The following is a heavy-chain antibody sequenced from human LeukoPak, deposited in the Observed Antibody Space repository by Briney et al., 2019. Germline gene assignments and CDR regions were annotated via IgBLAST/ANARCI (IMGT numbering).Heavy chain of an antibody. CDR1: GGTFSSYA. CDR2: IIPIFDTT. J-gene: IGHJ6*03. CDR3: ARVVGLTGYSSSWYSGYYYYMDV. V-gene: IGHV1-69*06. D-gene: IGHD6-13*01. Sequence: SVKVSCKASGGTFSSYAINWVRQAPGQGLEWMGGIIPIFDTTNYAQKFQDRVTITADKSTSTAYMELSSLRSEDTAVYYCARVVGLTGYSSSWYSGYYYYMDVWGKGTTVTVSS.